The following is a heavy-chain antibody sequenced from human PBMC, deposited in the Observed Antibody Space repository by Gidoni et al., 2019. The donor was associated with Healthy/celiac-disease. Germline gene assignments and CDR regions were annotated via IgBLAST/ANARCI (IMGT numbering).Heavy chain of an antibody. Sequence: EVQLVESGGGLVKPGGSLRLSCAASGFTFRRYRLNWVRQAPGKGLEWVSYISSSSSYIYYADTVKGRFTISRDNAKNSLYLKMNSLRAEDTAVYYCARGSVGYCTNGVCNLGIAVAGDLDYWGQGTLVTVSS. CDR2: ISSSSSYI. CDR3: ARGSVGYCTNGVCNLGIAVAGDLDY. J-gene: IGHJ4*02. V-gene: IGHV3-21*01. CDR1: GFTFRRYR. D-gene: IGHD2-8*01.